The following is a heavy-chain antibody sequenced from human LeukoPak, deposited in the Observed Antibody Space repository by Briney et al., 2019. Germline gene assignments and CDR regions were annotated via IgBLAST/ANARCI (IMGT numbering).Heavy chain of an antibody. D-gene: IGHD3-9*01. CDR3: ARDSRYFETRDYFDY. V-gene: IGHV1-18*01. CDR2: ISAYNGNT. Sequence: ASVKVSCKASGYTFTSYGISWERQAPGQGLEWMGWISAYNGNTNYAQKLQGRVTMTTDTSTSTAYMELRSLRSDDTAVYYCARDSRYFETRDYFDYWGQGTLVTVSS. CDR1: GYTFTSYG. J-gene: IGHJ4*02.